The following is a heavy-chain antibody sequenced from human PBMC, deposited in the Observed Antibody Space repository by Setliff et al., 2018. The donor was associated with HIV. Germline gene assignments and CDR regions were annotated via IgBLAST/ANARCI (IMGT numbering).Heavy chain of an antibody. J-gene: IGHJ6*03. Sequence: GGSLRLSCAASGFTFSGYNLNWVRQAPGKGLEWVSSISGSSGYEYYADSVKGRFTISRDSAKNSLYLQTSSLRAEDTAVYYCAREVYRYDDGSESMDVWGKGTTVTSP. V-gene: IGHV3-21*06. CDR2: ISGSSGYE. CDR3: AREVYRYDDGSESMDV. CDR1: GFTFSGYN. D-gene: IGHD5-18*01.